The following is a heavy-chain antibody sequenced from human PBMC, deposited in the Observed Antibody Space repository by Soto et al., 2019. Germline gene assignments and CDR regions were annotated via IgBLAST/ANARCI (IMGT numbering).Heavy chain of an antibody. CDR3: AEERYEYISSCFDY. CDR1: GFTFSNYG. CDR2: ISHDGGTK. J-gene: IGHJ4*02. Sequence: QVQLVESGGDVVQPGRSLRLSCAASGFTFSNYGMHWVRQAPGKGLEWVAVISHDGGTKYYADSVKGRFISSGDNSKNTLYLQKNSLRAKDTAVYCCAEERYEYISSCFDYWGQGTLVTVSS. V-gene: IGHV3-30*18. D-gene: IGHD6-6*01.